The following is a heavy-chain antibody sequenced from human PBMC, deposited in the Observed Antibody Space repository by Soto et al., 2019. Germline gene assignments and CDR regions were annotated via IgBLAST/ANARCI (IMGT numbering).Heavy chain of an antibody. CDR2: IIPIFGTA. J-gene: IGHJ6*02. CDR3: ASQSLPLRVVPAAIGYYYGMDV. V-gene: IGHV1-69*13. Sequence: SVKVSCKASGGTFSSYAISWVRQAPGQGLEWMGGIIPIFGTANYAQKFQGRVTITADESTSTAYMELSSLRSEDTAVYYCASQSLPLRVVPAAIGYYYGMDVWGQGTTVTVSS. CDR1: GGTFSSYA. D-gene: IGHD2-2*01.